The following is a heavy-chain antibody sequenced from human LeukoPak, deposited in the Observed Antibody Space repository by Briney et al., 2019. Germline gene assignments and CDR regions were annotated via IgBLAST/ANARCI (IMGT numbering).Heavy chain of an antibody. Sequence: PGGSLRLSCAASGFTFSSYGMHWVRQAPGKGLEWVAVISYDGSNKYYADSVGGRFTISRDNSKNTLYLQMNSLRAEDTAVYYCAKDRGIFGVVITLYYFDYWGQGTLVTVSS. CDR1: GFTFSSYG. CDR2: ISYDGSNK. J-gene: IGHJ4*02. CDR3: AKDRGIFGVVITLYYFDY. D-gene: IGHD3-3*01. V-gene: IGHV3-30*18.